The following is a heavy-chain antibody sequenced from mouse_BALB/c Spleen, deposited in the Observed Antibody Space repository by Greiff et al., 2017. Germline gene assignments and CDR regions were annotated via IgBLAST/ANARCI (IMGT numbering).Heavy chain of an antibody. D-gene: IGHD2-3*01. Sequence: EVKLQESGGGLVQPGGSRKLSCAASGFTFSSFGMHWVRQAPEKGLEWVAYISSGSSTIYYADTVKGRFTISRDNPKNTLSLQMTSLRSEDTAMYYCARSENGYSGAMDYWGQGTSVTVSS. CDR3: ARSENGYSGAMDY. CDR2: ISSGSSTI. V-gene: IGHV5-17*02. CDR1: GFTFSSFG. J-gene: IGHJ4*01.